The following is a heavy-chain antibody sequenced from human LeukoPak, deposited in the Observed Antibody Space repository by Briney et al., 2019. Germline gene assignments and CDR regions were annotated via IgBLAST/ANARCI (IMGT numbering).Heavy chain of an antibody. V-gene: IGHV3-53*05. CDR3: AKDSAFYYIDV. CDR1: GFTVSDNY. J-gene: IGHJ6*03. CDR2: IYSGGST. Sequence: GGSLRLSCAASGFTVSDNYVSWVRQAPGKGLEWVSVIYSGGSTYYADSVKGRFTISRDNSKNTLYLQMNSLKGDDTAVYYCAKDSAFYYIDVWGKGTTVIISS. D-gene: IGHD3-10*01.